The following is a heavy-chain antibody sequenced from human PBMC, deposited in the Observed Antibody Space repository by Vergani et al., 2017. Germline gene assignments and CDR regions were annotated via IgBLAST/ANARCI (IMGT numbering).Heavy chain of an antibody. CDR3: AKDXAEYSSSITEYFQH. V-gene: IGHV3-23*04. D-gene: IGHD6-6*01. J-gene: IGHJ1*01. CDR2: ISGSGGST. CDR1: GFTTGDYV. Sequence: EAQLAESGGGLVQPGQSLRLSCTASGFTTGDYVMSWFRQAPGKGLEWVSAISGSGGSTYYADSVKGRFTISRDNSKNTLYLQMNSLRAEDTAVYYCAKDXAEYSSSITEYFQHWGQGTLVTVSS.